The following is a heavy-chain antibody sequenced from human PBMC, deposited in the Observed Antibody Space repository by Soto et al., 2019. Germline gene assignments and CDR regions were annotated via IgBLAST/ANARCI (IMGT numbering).Heavy chain of an antibody. J-gene: IGHJ4*02. D-gene: IGHD6-19*01. CDR2: ISYDGSNK. CDR3: ARESRSGWYFDY. CDR1: EFTLSTYN. V-gene: IGHV3-30*04. Sequence: PVGSLRLSCAASEFTLSTYNMHWVRQAPGKGLEWVAVISYDGSNKYYADSVRGRFSISRDNSKSTLYLQMNSLRAEDTAVYYCARESRSGWYFDYWGQGTLVTVSS.